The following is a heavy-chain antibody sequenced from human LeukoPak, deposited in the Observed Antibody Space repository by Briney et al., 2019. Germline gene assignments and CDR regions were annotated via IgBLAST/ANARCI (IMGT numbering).Heavy chain of an antibody. J-gene: IGHJ4*02. CDR2: ISGSGGST. Sequence: GGSLRLSCAASGFTFSSHGMHWVRQAPGKGLEWVSAISGSGGSTYYADSVKGRFTISRDNSKNTVYLQMNSLRAEDTAIYYCAKEVVVSTAGYWGQGTLVTVSS. V-gene: IGHV3-23*01. CDR3: AKEVVVSTAGY. D-gene: IGHD2-15*01. CDR1: GFTFSSHG.